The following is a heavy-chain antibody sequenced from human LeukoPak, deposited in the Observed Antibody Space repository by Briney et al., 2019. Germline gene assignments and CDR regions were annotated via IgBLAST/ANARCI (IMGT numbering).Heavy chain of an antibody. D-gene: IGHD3-22*01. J-gene: IGHJ4*02. CDR2: ISAYNGNT. CDR1: GYTFTSYG. Sequence: ASVKVSCKASGYTFTSYGISWVRQAPGQGLEWMGWISAYNGNTNYAQKLQGRVTMTTDTSTSTAYMELRSLRSDDAAVYYCGRGVYYYDSSGYVPGVVDYWGQGTLVTVSS. V-gene: IGHV1-18*01. CDR3: GRGVYYYDSSGYVPGVVDY.